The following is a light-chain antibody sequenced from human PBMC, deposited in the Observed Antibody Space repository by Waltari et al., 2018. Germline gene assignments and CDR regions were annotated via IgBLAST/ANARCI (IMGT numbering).Light chain of an antibody. CDR3: QAWDDTTVV. V-gene: IGLV3-1*01. Sequence: SYELTQPPSVSVSPGQTATIPCRGDGLGCKFVWWSQQKPGQSPVAVIYSDDKRPPGIPERFSGSNSGNTATLTIGGTQTTDEGDYYCQAWDDTTVVFGAGTKVTV. CDR1: GLGCKF. J-gene: IGLJ2*01. CDR2: SDD.